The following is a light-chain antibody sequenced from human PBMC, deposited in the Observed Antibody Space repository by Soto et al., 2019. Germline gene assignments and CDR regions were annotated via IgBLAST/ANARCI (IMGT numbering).Light chain of an antibody. J-gene: IGKJ5*01. CDR1: QSVSSSY. CDR3: QHYDSLPIT. CDR2: DAS. Sequence: EIVWTQSPATLSLSPGERATLSCRASQSVSSSYLAWYKQKPGQAPRLLIYDASNRATGIPAKFSGSGSGTEFTLTISSLQPEDFEVFYCQHYDSLPITFGQGTRLEIK. V-gene: IGKV3-20*01.